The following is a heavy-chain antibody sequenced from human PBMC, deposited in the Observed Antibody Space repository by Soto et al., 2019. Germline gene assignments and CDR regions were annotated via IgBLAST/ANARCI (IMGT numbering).Heavy chain of an antibody. Sequence: QVQLVQSGAEVKKPGASVKVSCKASGYTFTSYDINWVRQATGQGLEWMGWMNPNSGNTGYAQKFQGRSNMTRNTSISQAYMELSSLRSEDTAVYYCASVYDYDSSGHPNDDAFDIWGQGTMVPVSS. J-gene: IGHJ3*02. D-gene: IGHD3-22*01. CDR1: GYTFTSYD. CDR3: ASVYDYDSSGHPNDDAFDI. V-gene: IGHV1-8*01. CDR2: MNPNSGNT.